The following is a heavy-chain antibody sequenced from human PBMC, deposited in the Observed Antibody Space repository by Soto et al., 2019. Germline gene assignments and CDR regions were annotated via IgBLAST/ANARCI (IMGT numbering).Heavy chain of an antibody. CDR2: INHSGST. J-gene: IGHJ4*02. CDR3: ARGYYDFWSGYYGNPRYYFDY. D-gene: IGHD3-3*01. V-gene: IGHV4-34*01. Sequence: SETLSLTCAVYGGSFSGYYWSWIRQPPGKGLEWIGEINHSGSTNYNPSLKSRVTISVDTPKNQFSLKLSSVTAADTAVYYCARGYYDFWSGYYGNPRYYFDYWGQGTLVTVSS. CDR1: GGSFSGYY.